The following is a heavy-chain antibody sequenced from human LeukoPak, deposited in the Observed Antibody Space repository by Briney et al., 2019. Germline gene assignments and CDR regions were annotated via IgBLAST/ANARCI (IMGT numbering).Heavy chain of an antibody. D-gene: IGHD6-13*01. CDR2: MNPNSGNT. CDR3: ARGSHSSSWYWYYYYGMDV. V-gene: IGHV1-8*02. CDR1: GYTFTSYG. J-gene: IGHJ6*02. Sequence: ASVKVSCKASGYTFTSYGISWVRQAPGQGLEWMGWMNPNSGNTGYAQKFQGRVTMTRNTSISTAYMELSSLRSEDTAVYYCARGSHSSSWYWYYYYGMDVWGQGTTVTVFS.